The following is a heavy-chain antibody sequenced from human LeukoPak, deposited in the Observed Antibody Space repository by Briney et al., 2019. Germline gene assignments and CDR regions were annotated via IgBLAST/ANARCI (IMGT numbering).Heavy chain of an antibody. Sequence: GGSLRLSCAASGFTFSSYWMHWVRQAPGEGLVWVSRINSDGSSTSYADSVKGRFTISRDNAKNTLYLQMNSLRAEDTAVYYCARGGYYYDSSGYIWDQGTLVTVSS. CDR1: GFTFSSYW. J-gene: IGHJ4*02. D-gene: IGHD3-22*01. CDR3: ARGGYYYDSSGYI. CDR2: INSDGSST. V-gene: IGHV3-74*01.